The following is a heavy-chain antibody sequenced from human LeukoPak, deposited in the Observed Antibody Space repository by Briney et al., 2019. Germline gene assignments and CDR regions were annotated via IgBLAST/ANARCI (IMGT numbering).Heavy chain of an antibody. CDR3: ARESQAARPMYYFDY. CDR2: MSGSGGST. D-gene: IGHD6-6*01. V-gene: IGHV3-23*01. CDR1: GFTFRSYA. J-gene: IGHJ4*02. Sequence: PGGSLRLSCAASGFTFRSYAMSWVRQAPGKGLEWVSTMSGSGGSTYNADSVRGRFTISRDNSKNTLYLQMNSLRAEDTAVYYCARESQAARPMYYFDYWGQGTLVTVSS.